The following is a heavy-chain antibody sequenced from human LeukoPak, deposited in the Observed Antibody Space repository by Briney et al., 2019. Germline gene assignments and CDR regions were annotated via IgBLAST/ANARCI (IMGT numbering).Heavy chain of an antibody. CDR1: GDSVSSNSVT. CDR3: ARRLTQYDCFDP. D-gene: IGHD2-2*01. CDR2: TYYRSTWYN. V-gene: IGHV6-1*01. Sequence: SQTLSLTCAISGDSVSSNSVTWHWIRRSPSRGLEWLGRTYYRSTWYNYYAVSVRGRITVNPDTSKNQFSLHLNSVTPEDTAVYYCARRLTQYDCFDPWGQGILVTVSS. J-gene: IGHJ5*02.